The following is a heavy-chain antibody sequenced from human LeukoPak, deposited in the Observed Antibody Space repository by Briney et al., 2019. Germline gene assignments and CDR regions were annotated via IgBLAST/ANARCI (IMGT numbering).Heavy chain of an antibody. V-gene: IGHV4-61*02. CDR2: IYTSGST. D-gene: IGHD3-16*01. J-gene: IGHJ4*02. Sequence: PSETLSLTCTVSGGSIGSGSYYWSWIRQPAGKGLEWIGRIYTSGSTNYNPSLKSRVTISVDTSKNQFSLKLSSVTAADTAVYYCARNPVGLAVVDYWGQGTLVTVSS. CDR3: ARNPVGLAVVDY. CDR1: GGSIGSGSYY.